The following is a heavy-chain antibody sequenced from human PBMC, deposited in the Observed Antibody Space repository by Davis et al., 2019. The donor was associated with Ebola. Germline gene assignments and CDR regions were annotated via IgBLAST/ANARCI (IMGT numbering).Heavy chain of an antibody. CDR2: ITGNSGDT. CDR1: GFTFPATGNY. CDR3: ARDGFSVMVDFDY. D-gene: IGHD5-18*01. V-gene: IGHV1-2*02. J-gene: IGHJ4*02. Sequence: ASVKVSCKTSGFTFPATGNYMYWLRHAPGQRPDWLGWITGNSGDTGYAQGFEGRVSLTRDTSISTIYMELRRLTSDDTAIYYCARDGFSVMVDFDYWGQGTLVPVSS.